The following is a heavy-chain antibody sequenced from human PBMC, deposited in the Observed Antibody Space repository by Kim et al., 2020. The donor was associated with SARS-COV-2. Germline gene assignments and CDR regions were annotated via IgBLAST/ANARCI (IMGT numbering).Heavy chain of an antibody. CDR3: ARLDTALFDY. J-gene: IGHJ4*02. D-gene: IGHD5-18*01. Sequence: STYYADAVKGRFTISRDNSKNTLYLQMNSLRAEDTAVYYCARLDTALFDYWGQGTLVTVSS. V-gene: IGHV3-66*04. CDR2: ST.